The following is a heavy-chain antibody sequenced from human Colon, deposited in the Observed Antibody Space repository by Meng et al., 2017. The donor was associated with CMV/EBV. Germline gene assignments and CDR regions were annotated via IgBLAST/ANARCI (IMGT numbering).Heavy chain of an antibody. CDR3: AREYQLGAWSPSWFDP. D-gene: IGHD2-2*01. J-gene: IGHJ5*02. Sequence: VSSNSDYWNWIRQSPSRGLEWLGRIYYRSRWYNDYAVSVKSRIIINPDTSKNQFSLRLNSVTPEDTALYYCAREYQLGAWSPSWFDPWGQGTLVTVSS. CDR1: VSSNSDY. CDR2: IYYRSRWYN. V-gene: IGHV6-1*01.